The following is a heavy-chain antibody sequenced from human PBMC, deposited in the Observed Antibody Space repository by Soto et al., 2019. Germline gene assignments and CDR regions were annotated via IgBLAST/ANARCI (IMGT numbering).Heavy chain of an antibody. Sequence: ASVKVSCKASGYTFTSYAMHWVRQAPGQRLEWMGWINDGNGNTKYSQKFQGRVTITRDTSASTSYMELSSLRSEDTGVYYCARTKRIAAPFDYWGQGTLVTVSS. J-gene: IGHJ4*02. V-gene: IGHV1-3*01. CDR3: ARTKRIAAPFDY. D-gene: IGHD6-6*01. CDR1: GYTFTSYA. CDR2: INDGNGNT.